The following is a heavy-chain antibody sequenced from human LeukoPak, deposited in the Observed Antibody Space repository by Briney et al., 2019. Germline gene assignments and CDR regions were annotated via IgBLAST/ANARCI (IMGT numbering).Heavy chain of an antibody. Sequence: QPGGSLRLSCAASGFTFSSYGMSWVRQAPGEGLEWVSSITGGGTTFYADSVKGRFTISRDNSKNTLFLQMNRLRPEDAAVYYCAKAPVTTCRGAYCYPFDYWGQGTLVTVSS. CDR1: GFTFSSYG. V-gene: IGHV3-23*01. CDR3: AKAPVTTCRGAYCYPFDY. D-gene: IGHD2-21*01. CDR2: ITGGGTT. J-gene: IGHJ4*02.